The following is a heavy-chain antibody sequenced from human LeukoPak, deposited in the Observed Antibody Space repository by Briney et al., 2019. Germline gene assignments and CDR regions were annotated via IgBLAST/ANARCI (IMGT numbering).Heavy chain of an antibody. V-gene: IGHV1-69*05. CDR3: ARDGSSGDYYYYYMDV. CDR2: IIPIFGTA. J-gene: IGHJ6*03. CDR1: GGTFSSYA. D-gene: IGHD2-15*01. Sequence: SVKVSCKAYGGTFSSYAISWVRQAPGQGLEWMGSIIPIFGTANYAQKFQGRVTITTDESTSTAYMELSSLRSEDTAVYYCARDGSSGDYYYYYMDVWGKGTTVTVSS.